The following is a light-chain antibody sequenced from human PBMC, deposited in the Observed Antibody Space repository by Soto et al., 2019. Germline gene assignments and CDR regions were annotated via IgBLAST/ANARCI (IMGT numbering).Light chain of an antibody. V-gene: IGKV1-6*01. CDR3: LQDYSYPRT. Sequence: AIQMTQSPSSLSASVGDRVTITCRASQDIRTALGWYQQKPGKAPKLLIYATSSLQGGVPSRFSGSGSGTEFTLTISSLQPEDFATYYCLQDYSYPRTFGQGTKVEIK. CDR1: QDIRTA. J-gene: IGKJ1*01. CDR2: ATS.